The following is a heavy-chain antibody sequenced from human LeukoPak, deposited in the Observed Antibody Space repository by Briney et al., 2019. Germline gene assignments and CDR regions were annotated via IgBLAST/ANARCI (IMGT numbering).Heavy chain of an antibody. J-gene: IGHJ6*02. Sequence: PGGSLRLSCAASGFTFSSYAMHWVRQAPGKGLEWVAVISYDGSNKYYADSVKGRFIISRDDSKNTLYLQMNSLRAEDTAVYYCAREIAAGTSFGYYYGMDVWGQGTTVTVSS. CDR3: AREIAAGTSFGYYYGMDV. V-gene: IGHV3-30-3*01. CDR2: ISYDGSNK. D-gene: IGHD6-13*01. CDR1: GFTFSSYA.